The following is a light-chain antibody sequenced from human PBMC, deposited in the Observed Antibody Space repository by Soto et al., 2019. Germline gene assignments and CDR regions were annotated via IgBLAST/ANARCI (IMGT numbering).Light chain of an antibody. CDR1: SSNIGSNT. CDR2: SNN. J-gene: IGLJ2*01. Sequence: QSVLTQPPSASETPGQRVTISCSGSSSNIGSNTVNWYQQLPGRAPKILIYSNNQRPSGVPDRFSGSKSGISASLAISGLQSEDEGDYYCAAWDDSLNGVVFGGGPKVTVL. V-gene: IGLV1-44*01. CDR3: AAWDDSLNGVV.